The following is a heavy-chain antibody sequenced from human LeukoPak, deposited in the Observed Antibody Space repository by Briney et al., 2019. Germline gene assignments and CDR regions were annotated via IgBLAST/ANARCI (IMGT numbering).Heavy chain of an antibody. CDR1: GFTFSSYA. CDR2: ISGSGGST. Sequence: PGGSLRLSCAASGFTFSSYAMSWVRQAPGKGLEWVSAISGSGGSTYYADSVKGRFAISRDNSKNTLYLQMNSLRAEDTAVYYCAGTQYYDSSGYQGGKNWFDPWGQGTLVTVSS. J-gene: IGHJ5*02. D-gene: IGHD3-22*01. CDR3: AGTQYYDSSGYQGGKNWFDP. V-gene: IGHV3-23*01.